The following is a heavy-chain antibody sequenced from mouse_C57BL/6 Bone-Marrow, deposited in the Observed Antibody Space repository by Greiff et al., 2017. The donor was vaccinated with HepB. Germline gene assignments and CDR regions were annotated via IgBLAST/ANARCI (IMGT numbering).Heavy chain of an antibody. Sequence: EVKLVDSGEGLVKPGGSLKLSCAASGFTFSSYAMSWVRQTPEKRLEWVAYISSGGDYIYYADTVKGRFTISRDNARNTLYLQMSSLKSEDTAMYYCTRGDGYPWYFDVWGTGTTVTVSS. D-gene: IGHD2-3*01. CDR1: GFTFSSYA. V-gene: IGHV5-9-1*02. J-gene: IGHJ1*03. CDR2: ISSGGDYI. CDR3: TRGDGYPWYFDV.